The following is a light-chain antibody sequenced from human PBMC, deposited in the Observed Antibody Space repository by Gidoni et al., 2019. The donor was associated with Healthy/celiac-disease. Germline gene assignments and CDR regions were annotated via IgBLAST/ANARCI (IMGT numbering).Light chain of an antibody. J-gene: IGLJ3*02. Sequence: QPVLPQSSSAYASLGSSVKLTCTLSRGHSSNIIAWHQQQPGKAPRYLMKLEGSGSYNKGRGVPYRFSGSSSVADRYLTISIHQSEDEAAYYCETWDSNTQVFGGGTKLTVL. CDR3: ETWDSNTQV. CDR1: RGHSSNI. V-gene: IGLV4-60*03. CDR2: LEGSGSY.